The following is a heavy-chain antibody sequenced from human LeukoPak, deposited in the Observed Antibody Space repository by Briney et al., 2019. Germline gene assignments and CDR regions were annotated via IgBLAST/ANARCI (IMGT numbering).Heavy chain of an antibody. CDR3: ARVVGYYDSSGLDY. D-gene: IGHD3-22*01. V-gene: IGHV3-74*01. J-gene: IGHJ4*02. CDR2: INSDGSST. CDR1: RFTFRSNW. Sequence: GESLTPSCAAPRFTFRSNWMLWVRHAPLKELVWVSRINSDGSSTIYADSVKGRFTISRDNAKKTLYLQMNSLRAEDTAVYYCARVVGYYDSSGLDYWGQGTLVTVSS.